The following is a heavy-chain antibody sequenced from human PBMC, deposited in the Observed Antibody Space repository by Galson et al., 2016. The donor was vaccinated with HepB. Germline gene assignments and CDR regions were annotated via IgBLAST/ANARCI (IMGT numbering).Heavy chain of an antibody. CDR1: GFIFRNAW. CDR3: TTHRSDAGRSIFDS. CDR2: IKTKSDGGTA. V-gene: IGHV3-15*01. Sequence: SLRLSCAASGFIFRNAWMSWVRQAPGKGLEWVGRIKTKSDGGTADHAAPVTDRFTISRDDSENTLFLQMNSLKTEDTGVYYCTTHRSDAGRSIFDSWGQGTVVTVSS. J-gene: IGHJ4*02. D-gene: IGHD6-13*01.